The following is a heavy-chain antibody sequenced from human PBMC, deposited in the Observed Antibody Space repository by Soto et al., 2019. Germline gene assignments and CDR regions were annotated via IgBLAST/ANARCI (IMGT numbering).Heavy chain of an antibody. Sequence: QVQLVQSGAEVKKPGASVKVSCKASGYTFTNSGISWVRQAPGQGLEWMGWISTDNGNTNYAQHLQGRVSMTTDTPTSTAYVDLRSLRSDDTAVYYCARDQGITTFGVYSMYYYGMDVWGQGTTVTVSS. V-gene: IGHV1-18*01. CDR3: ARDQGITTFGVYSMYYYGMDV. CDR1: GYTFTNSG. D-gene: IGHD3-3*01. J-gene: IGHJ6*02. CDR2: ISTDNGNT.